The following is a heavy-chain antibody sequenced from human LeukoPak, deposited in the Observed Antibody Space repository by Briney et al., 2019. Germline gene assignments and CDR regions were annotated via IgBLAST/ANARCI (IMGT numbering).Heavy chain of an antibody. CDR2: ISYDGSNK. D-gene: IGHD1-26*01. J-gene: IGHJ6*02. V-gene: IGHV3-30*18. Sequence: PGRSLRLSCAASGFTFSSYGMHWVRQAPGKGLEWVAVISYDGSNKYYADSAKGRFTISRDNSKNTLYLQMNSLSAEDTAEYYCAKRASIVGATGGHYGMDVWGQGTTVTVSS. CDR3: AKRASIVGATGGHYGMDV. CDR1: GFTFSSYG.